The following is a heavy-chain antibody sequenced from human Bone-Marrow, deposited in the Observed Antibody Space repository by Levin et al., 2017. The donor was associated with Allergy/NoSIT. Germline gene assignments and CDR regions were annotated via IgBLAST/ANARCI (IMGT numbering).Heavy chain of an antibody. J-gene: IGHJ4*02. Sequence: ASVKVSCTASGYTFTNYGISWVRQARGQGLEWMGWISTDNGITNYAQNLRGRVTMTADKSTTTVYLELRSLSTDDTAIYYCTRDQNTPRFDWWGQGTLVTVSS. CDR1: GYTFTNYG. V-gene: IGHV1-18*01. CDR3: TRDQNTPRFDW. CDR2: ISTDNGIT.